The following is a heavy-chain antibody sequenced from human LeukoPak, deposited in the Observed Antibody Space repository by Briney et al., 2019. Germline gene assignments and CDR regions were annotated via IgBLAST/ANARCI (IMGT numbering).Heavy chain of an antibody. CDR1: GGSISSYY. CDR3: ARSITGTVFDY. Sequence: KPSETLSLTCTVSGGSISSYYWSWVRRPAGKGLEWIGRIYISGSTNYNPSLKTPVTISIDKSKNQFSLKLSSVTAADTAVYYCARSITGTVFDYWGQGTLVTVSS. V-gene: IGHV4-4*07. D-gene: IGHD1-7*01. CDR2: IYISGST. J-gene: IGHJ4*02.